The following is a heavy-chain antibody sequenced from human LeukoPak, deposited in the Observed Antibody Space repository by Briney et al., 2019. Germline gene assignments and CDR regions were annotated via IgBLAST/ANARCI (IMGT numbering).Heavy chain of an antibody. D-gene: IGHD3-22*01. J-gene: IGHJ4*02. V-gene: IGHV4-39*01. CDR1: GGSISSSSYY. Sequence: SETLSLTCTVSGGSISSSSYYWGWIRQPPGKGLEWIGSIYYSGSTYYNPSLKSRVTISVDTSKNQFSLKLSSVSAADTAVYYCARSYYYDTAPWGYWGQGTLVTVSS. CDR3: ARSYYYDTAPWGY. CDR2: IYYSGST.